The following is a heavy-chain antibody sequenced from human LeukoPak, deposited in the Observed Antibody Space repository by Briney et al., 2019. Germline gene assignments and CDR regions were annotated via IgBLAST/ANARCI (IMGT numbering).Heavy chain of an antibody. J-gene: IGHJ2*01. CDR1: GFTVSSNY. Sequence: PGGSLRLSCAASGFTVSSNYMSWVRQAPGKGLEWVSVISGSGGSTYYADSVKGRFTISRDNSKNTLYLQMNSLRAEDTAVYYCAKDPSRLNYYYGSGSYYNGNWYFDLWGRGTLVTVSS. V-gene: IGHV3-23*01. CDR3: AKDPSRLNYYYGSGSYYNGNWYFDL. D-gene: IGHD3-10*01. CDR2: ISGSGGST.